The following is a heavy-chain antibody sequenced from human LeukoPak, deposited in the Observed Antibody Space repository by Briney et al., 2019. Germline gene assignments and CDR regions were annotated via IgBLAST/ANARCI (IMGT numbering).Heavy chain of an antibody. CDR3: ASDPGVRYDAFDI. J-gene: IGHJ3*02. CDR1: GFTFSSYA. Sequence: GGSLRLSCAASGFTFSSYAMHWVRQAPGKGLEWVAVISYDGSNKYYADSVKGRFTISRDNSKNTLYLQMNSLRAEDTAVYYCASDPGVRYDAFDIWGQGTMVTVSS. CDR2: ISYDGSNK. V-gene: IGHV3-30-3*01.